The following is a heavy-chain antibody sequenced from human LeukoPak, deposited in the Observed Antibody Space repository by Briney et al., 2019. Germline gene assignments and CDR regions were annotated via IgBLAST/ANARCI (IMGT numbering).Heavy chain of an antibody. CDR3: ARLLLWFGEFPVGMDV. D-gene: IGHD3-10*01. J-gene: IGHJ4*02. V-gene: IGHV3-48*03. CDR2: ISSSGSTI. Sequence: PGGSLRLSCAASGFTFSSYEMNWVRQAPGKGLEWVSYISSSGSTIYYADSVKGRFTISRDNAKNSLYLQMNSLRAEDTAVYYCARLLLWFGEFPVGMDVWGQGTLVTVSS. CDR1: GFTFSSYE.